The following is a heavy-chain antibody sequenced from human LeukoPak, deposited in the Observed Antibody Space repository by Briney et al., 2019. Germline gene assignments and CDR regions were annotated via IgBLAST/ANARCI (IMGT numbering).Heavy chain of an antibody. CDR2: ISGGGDHK. D-gene: IGHD2-2*01. CDR3: ARGSSLGYCTGTSCYHRYFDY. V-gene: IGHV3-64*01. Sequence: GGSLRLSCAASGFTFSSYSMKWVRQAPGKGLEYVSAISGGGDHKYYANSVKSRFTISRDNSKNTLYLQMGSLRGEDMAVYYCARGSSLGYCTGTSCYHRYFDYWGQGALVTVSS. CDR1: GFTFSSYS. J-gene: IGHJ4*02.